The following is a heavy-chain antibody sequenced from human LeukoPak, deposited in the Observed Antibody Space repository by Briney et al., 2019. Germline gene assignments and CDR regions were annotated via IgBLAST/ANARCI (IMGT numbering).Heavy chain of an antibody. CDR3: ARAYMTTVTPGFDP. CDR2: MNPNSGNT. CDR1: GYTFTSYD. J-gene: IGHJ5*02. Sequence: GASVKVSCKASGYTFTSYDINWVRQATGQGLEWMGWMNPNSGNTGYAQKFQGRVTMTRNTSISTAYMELSSLRSEDTAVYYCARAYMTTVTPGFDPWGQGTLVTVSS. V-gene: IGHV1-8*01. D-gene: IGHD4-17*01.